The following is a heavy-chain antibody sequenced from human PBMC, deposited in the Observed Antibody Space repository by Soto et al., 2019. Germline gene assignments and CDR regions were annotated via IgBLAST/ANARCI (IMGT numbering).Heavy chain of an antibody. CDR2: IIPIPGTS. CDR3: ARSQGSSTSLEIYYYYYYGMDV. CDR1: GGTFGSYA. J-gene: IGHJ6*02. Sequence: QVQLVQSGAEVKKPGPSVKVSCKASGGTFGSYAISWVRQAPGQGLEWMGGIIPIPGTSNYAQKFQGRVTMAADESTSTAYMELSSLRSADTAVDYCARSQGSSTSLEIYYYYYYGMDVRGQGATVTVSS. D-gene: IGHD2-2*01. V-gene: IGHV1-69*01.